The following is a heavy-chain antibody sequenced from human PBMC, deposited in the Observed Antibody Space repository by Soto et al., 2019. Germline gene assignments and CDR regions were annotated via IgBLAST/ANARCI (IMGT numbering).Heavy chain of an antibody. D-gene: IGHD3-3*01. CDR2: INSDGSST. J-gene: IGHJ6*01. CDR1: GFTFSSYW. CDR3: ASLHYDFWSCYSGHLDV. Sequence: GWSLRLSCAASGFTFSSYWMHWVRQAPGKGLVWVSRINSDGSSTSYADSVKGRFTISRDNAKNTLYLQMNSLRAEDTGVYYCASLHYDFWSCYSGHLDVWGKGTTVTVSS. V-gene: IGHV3-74*01.